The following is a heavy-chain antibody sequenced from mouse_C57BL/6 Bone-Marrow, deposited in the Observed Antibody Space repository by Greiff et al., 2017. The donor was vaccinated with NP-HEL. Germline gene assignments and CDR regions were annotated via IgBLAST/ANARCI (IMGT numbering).Heavy chain of an antibody. J-gene: IGHJ3*01. CDR3: ARDSYDYDVAY. Sequence: EVQLVESGGGLVKPGGSLKLSCAASGFTFSSYAMSWVRQTPEKRLEWVATISDGGSYTYYPDNVKGRFTISRDNAKNNLYLQMSHLKYEDTAMYYCARDSYDYDVAYWGQGTLVTVSA. V-gene: IGHV5-4*01. CDR1: GFTFSSYA. D-gene: IGHD2-4*01. CDR2: ISDGGSYT.